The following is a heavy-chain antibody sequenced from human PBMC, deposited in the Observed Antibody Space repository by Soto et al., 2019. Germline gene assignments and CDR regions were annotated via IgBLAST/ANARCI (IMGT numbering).Heavy chain of an antibody. J-gene: IGHJ6*02. CDR1: GGSISSYY. V-gene: IGHV4-59*01. CDR3: XXAGYYYGSGSYPFYYGXDV. CDR2: IYYSGST. Sequence: QVQLQESGPGLVKPSETLSLTCTVSGGSISSYYWSWIRQPPGKGLEWIGYIYYSGSTNYNPSLKSRVTIXXXXXXXXXXXXXXXXXXXXXXXXXXXXAGYYYGSGSYPFYYGXDVWGQGTTVTVSS. D-gene: IGHD3-10*01.